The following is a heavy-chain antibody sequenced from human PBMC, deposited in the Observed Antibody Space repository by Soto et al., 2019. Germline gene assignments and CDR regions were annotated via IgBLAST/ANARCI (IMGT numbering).Heavy chain of an antibody. V-gene: IGHV3-30*18. CDR2: ISYDESEK. CDR3: AKVGFLVVVVAAIDY. Sequence: QVQLVESGGGVVQPGRSLRLSCVASGFTFSNYGMDWVRQAPGKGLEWVAVISYDESEKYYADSVKGRFTISRDNSKKSLYLEMNSLRCDDTAVYYCAKVGFLVVVVAAIDYWGQGTLVAVSS. CDR1: GFTFSNYG. D-gene: IGHD2-15*01. J-gene: IGHJ4*02.